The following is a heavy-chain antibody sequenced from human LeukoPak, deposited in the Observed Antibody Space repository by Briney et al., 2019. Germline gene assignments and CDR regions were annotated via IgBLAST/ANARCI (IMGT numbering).Heavy chain of an antibody. CDR2: ISGSGADT. J-gene: IGHJ4*02. V-gene: IGHV3-23*01. CDR1: GLTFSRHA. D-gene: IGHD6-13*01. CDR3: SLVPNY. Sequence: GGSLRLSCAASGLTFSRHAMSWVRQAPGKGLEWVSAISGSGADTYYADPVKGRFTISRDNSKNTLYLQMNSLGAEDTAVYYCSLVPNYWGQGTLVTVSS.